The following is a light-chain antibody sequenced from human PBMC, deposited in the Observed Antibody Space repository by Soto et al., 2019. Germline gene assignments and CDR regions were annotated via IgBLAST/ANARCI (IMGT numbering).Light chain of an antibody. CDR1: QSVSSGY. Sequence: EIVLTQSPGTLSLSPGERATLSCRASQSVSSGYLAWYQHKPGQAPRLLMSGASSRATGIPDRFSGSGSGTDFTLTISRLEPEDFAVYYCQQFRNWPWTFGQGTKVDIK. CDR2: GAS. V-gene: IGKV3-20*01. CDR3: QQFRNWPWT. J-gene: IGKJ1*01.